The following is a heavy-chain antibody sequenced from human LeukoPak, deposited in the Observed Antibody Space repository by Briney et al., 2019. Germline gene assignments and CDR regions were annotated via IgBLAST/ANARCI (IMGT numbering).Heavy chain of an antibody. CDR1: GGTFSSYA. V-gene: IGHV1-69*01. J-gene: IGHJ4*02. Sequence: SVKVSCTASGGTFSSYAISWVRQAPGQGLEWMGGIIPIFGTANYAQKFQGRVTITADESTSTAYMELSSLRSEDTAVYYCARVVAATAPFDYWGQGTLVTVSS. D-gene: IGHD6-19*01. CDR3: ARVVAATAPFDY. CDR2: IIPIFGTA.